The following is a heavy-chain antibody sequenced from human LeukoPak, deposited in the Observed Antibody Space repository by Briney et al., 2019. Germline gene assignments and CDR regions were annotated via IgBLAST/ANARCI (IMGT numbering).Heavy chain of an antibody. V-gene: IGHV3-48*01. J-gene: IGHJ4*02. D-gene: IGHD2-15*01. Sequence: GGSLRLSCAASGFTFSSYRMDWVRQAPGKGLEWVSYISSSSSTIYYADSVKGRYTISRDNAKNSLYLQMNSLRAEDTAVYYCARNGVNVAFHYWRQGPLVTVSS. CDR1: GFTFSSYR. CDR3: ARNGVNVAFHY. CDR2: ISSSSSTI.